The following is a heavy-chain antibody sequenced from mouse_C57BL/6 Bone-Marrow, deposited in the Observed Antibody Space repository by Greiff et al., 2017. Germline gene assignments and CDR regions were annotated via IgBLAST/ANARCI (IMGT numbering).Heavy chain of an antibody. J-gene: IGHJ4*01. V-gene: IGHV5-4*01. CDR3: ARNTTVVGYAMDY. Sequence: EVQVVESGGGLVKPGGSLKLSCAASGFTFSSYAMSWVRQTPEKRLEWVATISDGGSYTYYPDNVKGRFTISRDNAKSNLYLQMSHLTSEDTAMYYCARNTTVVGYAMDYWGQGTSVTVSS. CDR2: ISDGGSYT. CDR1: GFTFSSYA. D-gene: IGHD1-1*01.